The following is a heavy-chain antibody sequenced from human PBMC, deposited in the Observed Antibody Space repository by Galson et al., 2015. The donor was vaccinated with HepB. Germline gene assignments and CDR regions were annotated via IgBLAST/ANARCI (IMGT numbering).Heavy chain of an antibody. Sequence: SLRLSCAASGFAFSSCWMHWVRQAPGKGLVWVSRINNDGSSTSYADSVKGRFTISRDNAKNSLYLQMNSLRAEDTAVYYCARILCSSSWRSTTCYGMDVWGQGTTVTVSS. CDR3: ARILCSSSWRSTTCYGMDV. CDR2: INNDGSST. CDR1: GFAFSSCW. V-gene: IGHV3-74*01. D-gene: IGHD6-13*01. J-gene: IGHJ6*02.